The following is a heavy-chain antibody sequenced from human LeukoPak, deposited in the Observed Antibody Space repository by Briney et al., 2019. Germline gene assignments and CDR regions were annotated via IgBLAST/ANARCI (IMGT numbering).Heavy chain of an antibody. Sequence: PGGSLRLSCAASGFTFSGYPIHWVRQAPGKGLEWVAVISYDGSNKYYADSVKGRFTISRDNSKNTLYLQMNSLRAEDTAVYYCARKPGVAVAGTARGYFDYWGQGTLVTVSS. CDR2: ISYDGSNK. D-gene: IGHD6-19*01. CDR3: ARKPGVAVAGTARGYFDY. J-gene: IGHJ4*02. CDR1: GFTFSGYP. V-gene: IGHV3-30-3*01.